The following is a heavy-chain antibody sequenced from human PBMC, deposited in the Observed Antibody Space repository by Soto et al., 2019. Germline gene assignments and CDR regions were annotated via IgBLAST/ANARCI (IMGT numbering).Heavy chain of an antibody. Sequence: TSETLSLTCAVYGGSFSGYYWSWIRQPPGKGLEWIGEINHSGSTNYNPSLKSRVTISVDTSKNQFSLKLSSVTAADTAVYYCARIGYCSGGSCYDRLYYYYYYMDVWGKGTTVTVSS. J-gene: IGHJ6*03. CDR2: INHSGST. V-gene: IGHV4-34*01. CDR3: ARIGYCSGGSCYDRLYYYYYYMDV. D-gene: IGHD2-15*01. CDR1: GGSFSGYY.